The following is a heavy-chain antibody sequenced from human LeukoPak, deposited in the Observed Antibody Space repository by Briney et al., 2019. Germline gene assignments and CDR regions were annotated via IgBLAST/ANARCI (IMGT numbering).Heavy chain of an antibody. Sequence: VSVKVSCKASGYTFTSYDINWVRQATGQGLEWMGWMNPNSGNTGYAQKFQGRVTMTRNTSISTAYMELSSLRSEDTAVYYCARVRSPTQRWAPIDYWGQGTLVTVSS. CDR2: MNPNSGNT. V-gene: IGHV1-8*01. CDR1: GYTFTSYD. CDR3: ARVRSPTQRWAPIDY. D-gene: IGHD5-24*01. J-gene: IGHJ4*02.